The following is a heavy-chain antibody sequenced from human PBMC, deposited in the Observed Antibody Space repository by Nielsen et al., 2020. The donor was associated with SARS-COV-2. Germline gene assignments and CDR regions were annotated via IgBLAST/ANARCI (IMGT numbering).Heavy chain of an antibody. Sequence: SVKVSCKASGGTFSSYAIGWVRQAPGQGLEWMGGIIPIFGTANYAQKFQGRVTITADESTSTAYMELSSLRSEDTAVYYCARPRSSCSSTSCQKPYYYYGMDVWGQGTTVTVSS. V-gene: IGHV1-69*13. J-gene: IGHJ6*02. CDR2: IIPIFGTA. D-gene: IGHD2-2*01. CDR3: ARPRSSCSSTSCQKPYYYYGMDV. CDR1: GGTFSSYA.